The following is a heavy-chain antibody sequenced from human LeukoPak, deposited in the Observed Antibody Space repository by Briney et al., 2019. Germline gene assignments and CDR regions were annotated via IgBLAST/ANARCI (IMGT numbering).Heavy chain of an antibody. Sequence: SGTLSLTCAVYGGSFSGYYWSWIRQPPGKGLEWIGEINHSGSTNYNPSLKSRVTISVDTSKNQFSLKLSSVTAADTAVYYCAYSRGEQLARKWGQGTLVTVSS. CDR1: GGSFSGYY. CDR2: INHSGST. D-gene: IGHD6-6*01. J-gene: IGHJ4*02. CDR3: AYSRGEQLARK. V-gene: IGHV4-34*01.